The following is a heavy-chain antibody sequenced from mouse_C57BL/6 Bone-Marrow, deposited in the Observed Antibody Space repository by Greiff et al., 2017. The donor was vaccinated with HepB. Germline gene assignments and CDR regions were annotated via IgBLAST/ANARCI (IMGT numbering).Heavy chain of an antibody. CDR2: INPSNGGT. D-gene: IGHD1-1*01. CDR1: GYTFTSYW. V-gene: IGHV1-53*01. J-gene: IGHJ1*03. Sequence: VQLQQPGPELVKPGASVKLSCKASGYTFTSYWMHWVKQRPGQGLEWIGNINPSNGGTNYNEKFKSKATLTVDKSSSTAYMQLSSLTSEDSAVYYCARDYYGSSYWYFDVWGTGTTVTVSS. CDR3: ARDYYGSSYWYFDV.